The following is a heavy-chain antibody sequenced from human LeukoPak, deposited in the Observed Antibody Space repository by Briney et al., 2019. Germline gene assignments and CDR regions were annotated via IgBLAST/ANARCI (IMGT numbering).Heavy chain of an antibody. Sequence: ASVKVSCKASGYTFTGYYMHWVRQAPGQGLEWMGWINPNSGGTNYAQKFQGRVTMTRDTSISTAYMELSRLRSDDTAVYYCARPIDSDIVATSFDYWGQGTLVTVSS. D-gene: IGHD5-12*01. CDR1: GYTFTGYY. V-gene: IGHV1-2*02. CDR2: INPNSGGT. CDR3: ARPIDSDIVATSFDY. J-gene: IGHJ4*02.